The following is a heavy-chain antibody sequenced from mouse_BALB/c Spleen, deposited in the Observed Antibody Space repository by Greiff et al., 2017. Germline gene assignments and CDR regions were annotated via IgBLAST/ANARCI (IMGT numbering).Heavy chain of an antibody. CDR2: IYPGNSDT. D-gene: IGHD2-1*01. V-gene: IGHV1-5*01. J-gene: IGHJ1*01. CDR1: GYTFTSYW. CDR3: TRSRGNYWYFDV. Sequence: VHVKQSGTVLARPGASVKMSCKASGYTFTSYWMHWVKQRPGQGLEWIGAIYPGNSDTSYNQKFKGKAKLTAVTSTSTAYMELSSLTNEDSAVYYCTRSRGNYWYFDVWGAGTTVTVSS.